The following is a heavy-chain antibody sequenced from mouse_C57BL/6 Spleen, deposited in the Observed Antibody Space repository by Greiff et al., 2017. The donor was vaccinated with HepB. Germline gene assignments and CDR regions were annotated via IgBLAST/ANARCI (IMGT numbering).Heavy chain of an antibody. CDR1: GFTFTDYY. V-gene: IGHV7-3*01. D-gene: IGHD3-1*01. CDR3: ARGELRLHFDY. J-gene: IGHJ3*01. Sequence: EVKLMESGGGLVQPGGSLSLSCAASGFTFTDYYMSWVRQPPGKALEWLGFISNKANGYTSEYSASVKCWFTISSDNDHILLYLQMNAQSAEDNATYCCARGELRLHFDYWGQGTLVTVSA. CDR2: ISNKANGYTS.